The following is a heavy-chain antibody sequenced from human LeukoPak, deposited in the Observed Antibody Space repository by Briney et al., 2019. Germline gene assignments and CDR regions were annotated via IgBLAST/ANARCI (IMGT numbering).Heavy chain of an antibody. D-gene: IGHD2-15*01. CDR3: ARFGYVAAVDA. CDR2: INPAGSET. V-gene: IGHV3-7*01. CDR1: GFSFSAYW. J-gene: IGHJ4*02. Sequence: PGGSLRLSCAASGFSFSAYWMTCVRQAPGTGLEWLANINPAGSETYYVDPVKGRFSISRDNAKNLVYLQMNSLRAEDTAVYHCARFGYVAAVDAWGQGTPVTVSS.